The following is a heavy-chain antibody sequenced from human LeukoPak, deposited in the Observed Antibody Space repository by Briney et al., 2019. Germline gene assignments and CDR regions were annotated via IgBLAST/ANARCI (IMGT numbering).Heavy chain of an antibody. V-gene: IGHV3-15*01. CDR3: TTFDTMVRGAEDV. Sequence: GGSLRLSCAASGFTFRDAWMTWVRQAPGKGLEWVGRIKSKTDGGTTDYAAPVKGRFTISRDDSKNTLYLQMNSLKTEDTAVYYCTTFDTMVRGAEDVWGKGTTVTVSS. CDR2: IKSKTDGGTT. D-gene: IGHD3-10*01. CDR1: GFTFRDAW. J-gene: IGHJ6*04.